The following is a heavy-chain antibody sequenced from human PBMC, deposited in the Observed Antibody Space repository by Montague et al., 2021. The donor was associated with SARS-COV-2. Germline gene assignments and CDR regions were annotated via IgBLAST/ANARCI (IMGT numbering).Heavy chain of an antibody. CDR1: GFGFSVYW. D-gene: IGHD2-21*01. J-gene: IGHJ4*02. CDR2: ISPGGSDT. V-gene: IGHV3-74*01. Sequence: SLRLSCAASGFGFSVYWMYWVRQAPGKGLVWVSRISPGGSDTAYAAFVKGRFIIPRDNAGDTLYLQMNRLRADDAALYYCARELWAAGEYWGQGALVTVSS. CDR3: ARELWAAGEY.